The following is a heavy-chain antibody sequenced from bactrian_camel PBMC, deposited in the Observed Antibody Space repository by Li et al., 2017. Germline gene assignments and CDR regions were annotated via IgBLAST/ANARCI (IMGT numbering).Heavy chain of an antibody. D-gene: IGHD2*01. V-gene: IGHV3S26*01. CDR3: RRSTVVVVTVTLVGDMIMCT. Sequence: VQLVESGGGSVQAGGSLRLSCAASGYTYSSYCMGWFRQAPGKEREGVAAIDSDGSTSYADSVKGRFTISQDKAKNTLYLQMNSLKPEDTACTIVRRSTVVVVTVTLVGDMIMCTGAGGPRSPSP. J-gene: IGHJ4*01. CDR1: GYTYSSYC. CDR2: IDSDGST.